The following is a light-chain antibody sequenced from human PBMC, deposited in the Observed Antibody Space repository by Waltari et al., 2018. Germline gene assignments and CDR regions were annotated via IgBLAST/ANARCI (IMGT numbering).Light chain of an antibody. J-gene: IGLJ1*01. CDR3: GTSTTTRNHV. CDR2: DVS. V-gene: IGLV2-14*03. CDR1: SSHVGAYNY. Sequence: QSALTQPASVSGSPGQSITISCSGTSSHVGAYNYVCWYQQHPGKAPKLIIYDVSVRPSGVSNRFSGSKSGNTASLTISGLHTEDEADYYCGTSTTTRNHVFGTGTKVTVL.